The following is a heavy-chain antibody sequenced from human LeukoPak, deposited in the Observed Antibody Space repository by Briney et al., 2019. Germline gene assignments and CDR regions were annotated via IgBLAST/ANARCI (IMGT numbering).Heavy chain of an antibody. Sequence: GGSLRLSCAASGFTFSSYGMHWVRQAPGKGLEWVAFIRYDGSNKYYADSVKGRFTISRDNSKNTLYLQMNSLRAEDTAVYYCAKDPRKGRYFDWLDGFDYWGQGTLVTVSS. CDR3: AKDPRKGRYFDWLDGFDY. V-gene: IGHV3-30*02. CDR1: GFTFSSYG. CDR2: IRYDGSNK. D-gene: IGHD3-9*01. J-gene: IGHJ4*02.